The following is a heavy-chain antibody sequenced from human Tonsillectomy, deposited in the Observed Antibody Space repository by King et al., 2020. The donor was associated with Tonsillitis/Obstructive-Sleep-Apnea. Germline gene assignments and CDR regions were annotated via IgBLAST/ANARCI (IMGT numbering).Heavy chain of an antibody. V-gene: IGHV4-34*01. J-gene: IGHJ4*02. CDR3: ARGYGDYGVFDY. D-gene: IGHD4-17*01. CDR1: GGSFSDYH. Sequence: VQLQQWGAGLLKPLEPLSLTCAVYGGSFSDYHWSWLRQPPGKGLEWIGEINHSGRTNYNPSLKSRVSISVDTSKKQFFLKLTSVTAADTAVYYCARGYGDYGVFDYWGQGALVTVSS. CDR2: INHSGRT.